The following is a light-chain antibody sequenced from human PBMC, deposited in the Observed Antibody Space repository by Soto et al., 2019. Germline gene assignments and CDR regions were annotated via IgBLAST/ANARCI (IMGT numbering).Light chain of an antibody. Sequence: AIQMTQSPSSLSASVGDSITITCRASQDIRSDLGWYQQKPGRAPKLPIYDASSLQGGVPSRFSGICSGTDFTLTISSLQPEDWATYYCLQDYDYLWTFSQVTKVDIK. CDR3: LQDYDYLWT. CDR1: QDIRSD. CDR2: DAS. V-gene: IGKV1-6*01. J-gene: IGKJ1*01.